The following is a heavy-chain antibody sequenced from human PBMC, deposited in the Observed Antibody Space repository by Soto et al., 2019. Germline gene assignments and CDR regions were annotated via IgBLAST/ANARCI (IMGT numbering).Heavy chain of an antibody. V-gene: IGHV3-30-3*01. CDR3: ARDRIRAAMVLNLDY. CDR1: GFTFSSYA. D-gene: IGHD5-18*01. Sequence: GGSLRLSCAASGFTFSSYAMHWVRQAPGKGLEWVAVISYDGSNKYYADSVKGRFTISRDNSKNTLYLQMNSLRAEDTAVYYCARDRIRAAMVLNLDYWGQGTLVTVSS. J-gene: IGHJ4*02. CDR2: ISYDGSNK.